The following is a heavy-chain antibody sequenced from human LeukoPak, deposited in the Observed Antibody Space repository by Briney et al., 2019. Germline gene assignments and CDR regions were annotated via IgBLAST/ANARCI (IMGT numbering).Heavy chain of an antibody. CDR2: IYYSGST. V-gene: IGHV4-59*08. Sequence: ASETLSLTCTVSGGSISSYYWSWIRQPLGKGLEWIGYIYYSGSTNYNPSLKSRVTISVDTSKNQFSLKLSSVTAADTAVYYCARPGLYSGYDFAFDIWGQGTMVTVSS. D-gene: IGHD5-12*01. CDR3: ARPGLYSGYDFAFDI. J-gene: IGHJ3*02. CDR1: GGSISSYY.